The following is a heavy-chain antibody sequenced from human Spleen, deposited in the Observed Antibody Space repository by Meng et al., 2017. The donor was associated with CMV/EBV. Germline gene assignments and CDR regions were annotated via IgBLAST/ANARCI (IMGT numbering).Heavy chain of an antibody. CDR3: ARDRGGMDV. V-gene: IGHV3-53*01. J-gene: IGHJ6*02. D-gene: IGHD5-12*01. CDR1: GFTVSGNF. CDR2: IYIDGDT. Sequence: GESLKISCAASGFTVSGNFMSWVRQAPGKGLEWVSVIYIDGDTYYADSVKGRFTISRDNSKNTLYLQMNSLRVEDTAVYYCARDRGGMDVWGQGTTVTVSS.